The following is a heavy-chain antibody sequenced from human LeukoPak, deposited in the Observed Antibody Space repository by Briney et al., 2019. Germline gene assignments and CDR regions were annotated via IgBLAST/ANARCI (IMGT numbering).Heavy chain of an antibody. Sequence: SETLSLTCAFYGESFTDYHWRWIRQPPGKGLECIGGINHSGSPDYNPSLKSRVIISLDTSKNQFSLKLSSVTAADTAVYYCARDSVLEGFDYWGQGTVVTVSS. D-gene: IGHD5/OR15-5a*01. CDR3: ARDSVLEGFDY. J-gene: IGHJ4*02. V-gene: IGHV4-34*01. CDR2: INHSGSP. CDR1: GESFTDYH.